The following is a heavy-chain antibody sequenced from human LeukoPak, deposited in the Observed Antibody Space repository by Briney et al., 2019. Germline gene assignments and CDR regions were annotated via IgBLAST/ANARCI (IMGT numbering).Heavy chain of an antibody. Sequence: SETLSLTCTVSGGSISSYYWSWIRQPPGKGLEWIGYIYYSGSTNYNPSLRSRVTISVDTSKNQFSLRLSSVTAADTAVYYCARVTGYVMEDYFDYWGQGTLVTVSS. CDR1: GGSISSYY. J-gene: IGHJ4*02. CDR2: IYYSGST. D-gene: IGHD6-13*01. CDR3: ARVTGYVMEDYFDY. V-gene: IGHV4-59*01.